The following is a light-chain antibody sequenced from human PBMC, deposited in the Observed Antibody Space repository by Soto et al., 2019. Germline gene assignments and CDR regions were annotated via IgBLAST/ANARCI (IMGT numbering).Light chain of an antibody. V-gene: IGLV2-14*03. CDR3: TSYTSSSDAV. CDR1: SSDVGAYEY. J-gene: IGLJ3*02. Sequence: QSALTQPASVSGSPGQSIAISCTGTSSDVGAYEYVSWYQQHPGKAPKLIIFDVINRPSGVSNRFSGSKSGNTASLTISGLQAEDEGDYYCTSYTSSSDAVFGGGTQLTVL. CDR2: DVI.